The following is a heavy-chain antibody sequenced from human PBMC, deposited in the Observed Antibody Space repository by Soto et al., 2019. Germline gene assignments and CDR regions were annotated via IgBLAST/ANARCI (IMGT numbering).Heavy chain of an antibody. CDR1: GYTFTSYY. CDR3: ASHYYGSGSYPRALGY. D-gene: IGHD3-10*01. V-gene: IGHV1-46*03. J-gene: IGHJ4*02. Sequence: ASVKVSCKASGYTFTSYYMHWVRQAPGQGLEWMGIINPSGGSTSYAQKFQGRVTMTRDTSTSTVYMELSSLRSEDTAVYCCASHYYGSGSYPRALGYWGQGTLVTVSS. CDR2: INPSGGST.